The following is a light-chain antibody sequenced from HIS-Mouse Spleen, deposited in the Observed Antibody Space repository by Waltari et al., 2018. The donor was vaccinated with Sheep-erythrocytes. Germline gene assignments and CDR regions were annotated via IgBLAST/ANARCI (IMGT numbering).Light chain of an antibody. CDR2: DVS. J-gene: IGLJ1*01. V-gene: IGLV2-11*01. CDR1: SSDVGGYDY. Sequence: QSALTQPRSVSGSPGQSVTISCTGTSSDVGGYDYVSWYQQHPGKAPKLRMYDVSKRPTGVADRSSGSKSGNTACLTISGRQAEDEADYCCCSYAGSYNHVFATGTKVTV. CDR3: CSYAGSYNHV.